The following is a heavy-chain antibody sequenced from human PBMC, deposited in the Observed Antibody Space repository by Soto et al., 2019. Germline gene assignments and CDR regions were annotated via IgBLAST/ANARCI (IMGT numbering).Heavy chain of an antibody. CDR3: ARGPESRSTAYFDY. Sequence: QVQLVQSGGEVKKPGASVKVSCKASGYTFTDYGITWVRQAPGQGLEWMGWISAYTGNTNYAQKVQGRVTMSTDTSTSTAYLVLRSLRSDDTAVYYCARGPESRSTAYFDYWGQGTLVTVSS. CDR1: GYTFTDYG. CDR2: ISAYTGNT. J-gene: IGHJ4*02. V-gene: IGHV1-18*01. D-gene: IGHD1-26*01.